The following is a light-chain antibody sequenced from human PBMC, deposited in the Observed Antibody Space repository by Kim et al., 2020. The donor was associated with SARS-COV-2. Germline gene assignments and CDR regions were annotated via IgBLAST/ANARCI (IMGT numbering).Light chain of an antibody. J-gene: IGKJ4*01. CDR1: QSVSSN. V-gene: IGKV3-15*01. CDR3: QQYNNGPLT. Sequence: VSPGEIATLSCRASQSVSSNLAWYPQKPGQAPRLLIYDASTRATGIPARFGGSGSGTEFTLTISSLQSEDFAVYYCQQYNNGPLTFGGGTKVDIK. CDR2: DAS.